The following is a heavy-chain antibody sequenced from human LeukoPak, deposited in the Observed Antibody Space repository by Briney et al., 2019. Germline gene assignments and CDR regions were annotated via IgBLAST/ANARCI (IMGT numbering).Heavy chain of an antibody. D-gene: IGHD1-26*01. J-gene: IGHJ3*02. CDR2: ISSSGSTI. V-gene: IGHV3-11*04. CDR1: GFTFSDYY. CDR3: AREPQAVLGSYGAFDI. Sequence: GGSLRLSCAASGFTFSDYYMSWIRQAPGQGLEWVSYISSSGSTIYYADYVKGRFTISRDKAKNSVYLQMNSLRAEDTAVYYCAREPQAVLGSYGAFDIWGQGTMVTVSS.